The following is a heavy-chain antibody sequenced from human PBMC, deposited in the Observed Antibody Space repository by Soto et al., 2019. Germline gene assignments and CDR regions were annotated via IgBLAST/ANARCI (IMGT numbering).Heavy chain of an antibody. J-gene: IGHJ2*01. D-gene: IGHD4-17*01. CDR2: ISGSGGST. Sequence: EVQLLESGGGLVQPGGSLRLSCAASGFTFSSYAMSWVRQAPGKGLEWVSAISGSGGSTYYADSVKGRFTISRDNSRNTLYLQMNSLRAEDTAVYYCAKPLYGDPQNWYFDLWGRGALVTVSS. CDR1: GFTFSSYA. V-gene: IGHV3-23*01. CDR3: AKPLYGDPQNWYFDL.